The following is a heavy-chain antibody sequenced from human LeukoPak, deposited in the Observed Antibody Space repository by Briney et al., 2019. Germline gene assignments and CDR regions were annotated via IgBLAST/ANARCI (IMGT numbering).Heavy chain of an antibody. V-gene: IGHV4-34*01. D-gene: IGHD3-10*01. CDR1: GGSFSGYY. Sequence: SETLSLTCAVYGGSFSGYYWSWIRQPPGKGLEWIGEINHSGSTNYNPSLKSRVTISVDTSKNQFSLKLSSVTAADTAVYYCARRQLLWFGESHHAFDIWGQGTMVTVSS. J-gene: IGHJ3*02. CDR2: INHSGST. CDR3: ARRQLLWFGESHHAFDI.